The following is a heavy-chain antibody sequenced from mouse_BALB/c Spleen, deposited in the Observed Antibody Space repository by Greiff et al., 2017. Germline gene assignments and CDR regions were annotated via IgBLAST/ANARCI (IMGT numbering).Heavy chain of an antibody. V-gene: IGHV5-6-5*01. CDR1: GFTFSSYA. CDR3: ARDGSSYYYAMDY. CDR2: ISSGGST. Sequence: EVMLMESGGGLVKPGGSLKLSCAASGFTFSSYAMSWVRQTPEKRLEWVASISSGGSTYYPDSVKGRFTISRDNARNILYLQMSSLRSEDTAMYYCARDGSSYYYAMDYWGQGTSVTVSS. J-gene: IGHJ4*01. D-gene: IGHD1-1*01.